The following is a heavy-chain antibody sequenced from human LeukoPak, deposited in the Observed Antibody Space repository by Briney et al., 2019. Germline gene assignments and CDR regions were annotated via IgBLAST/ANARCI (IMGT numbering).Heavy chain of an antibody. CDR1: GYSFTSYW. V-gene: IGHV5-51*01. D-gene: IGHD6-19*01. J-gene: IGHJ6*02. CDR2: FYPGDSDT. CDR3: ARVAVTSTRYYYYGMDV. Sequence: GESLQISCKGSGYSFTSYWIGWVRQMPGKGLEWMGIFYPGDSDTRYSPSFQGQVTISGDKSISTAYLQWSSLKASDTAMYYCARVAVTSTRYYYYGMDVWGQGTTVTVSS.